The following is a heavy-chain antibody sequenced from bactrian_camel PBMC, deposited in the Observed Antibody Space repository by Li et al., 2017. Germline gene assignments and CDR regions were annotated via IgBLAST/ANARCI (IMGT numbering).Heavy chain of an antibody. Sequence: HVQLVEAGGGSVQPGASLTLSCAASGFSFSRYWRYWARQVPGKGPERVASINSDGGTTYYQDSVKGRFTISKDNAKNTLYLQMNSLKPEDTGIYYRAAGDQLRRGVCARPFGYWGQGTQVTVS. J-gene: IGHJ6*01. CDR2: INSDGGTT. V-gene: IGHV3S1*01. CDR3: AAGDQLRRGVCARPFGY. D-gene: IGHD3*01. CDR1: GFSFSRYW.